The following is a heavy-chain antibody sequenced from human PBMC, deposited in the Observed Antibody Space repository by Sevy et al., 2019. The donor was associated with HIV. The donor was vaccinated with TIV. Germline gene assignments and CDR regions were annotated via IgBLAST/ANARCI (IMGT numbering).Heavy chain of an antibody. CDR1: GFTFSSYA. CDR3: ARPCPDRVGIAVAEDWFDP. D-gene: IGHD6-19*01. Sequence: GGSLRLSCAASGFTFSSYAMHWVRQAPGKGLEWVAVISYDGSNKYYADSVKGRFTISRDNSKNTLYLQMNSLRAEDTAVYYCARPCPDRVGIAVAEDWFDPWGQGTLVTISS. CDR2: ISYDGSNK. V-gene: IGHV3-30-3*01. J-gene: IGHJ5*02.